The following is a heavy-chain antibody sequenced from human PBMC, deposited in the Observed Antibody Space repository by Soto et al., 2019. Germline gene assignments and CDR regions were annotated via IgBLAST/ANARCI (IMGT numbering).Heavy chain of an antibody. CDR1: GSLPVVSLSTYF. J-gene: IGHJ6*02. V-gene: IGHV4-34*01. CDR3: ARARFSQWSQDYYGLDV. Sequence: PSETLSLTCGLSGSLPVVSLSTYFLTLIRQPPGKGLEWIGEINHSGSPNYSPSLRGRVTISLDTSKKQFSLNLSSVTAADTAVYFCARARFSQWSQDYYGLDVWGQGTTVTVSS. D-gene: IGHD3-3*01. CDR2: INHSGSP.